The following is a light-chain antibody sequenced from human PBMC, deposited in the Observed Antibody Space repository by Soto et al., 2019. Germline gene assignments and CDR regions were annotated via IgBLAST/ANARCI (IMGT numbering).Light chain of an antibody. J-gene: IGKJ1*01. CDR1: QSVGSSY. V-gene: IGKV3-20*01. CDR3: QQYGGSPGT. CDR2: GAS. Sequence: ESVLTQSPGTLSLSRGERATLSCRASQSVGSSYLAWYQQKPGQAPRLLIFGASSRAAGIPDRFSGSGSGTDFTLTISRLEPEDFAVYYCQQYGGSPGTFGQGTKVESK.